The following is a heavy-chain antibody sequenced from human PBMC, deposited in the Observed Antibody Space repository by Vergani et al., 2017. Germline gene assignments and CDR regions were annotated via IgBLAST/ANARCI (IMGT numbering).Heavy chain of an antibody. D-gene: IGHD3-10*01. J-gene: IGHJ4*02. CDR3: AKDSRRGYYYGSGSYPGDFDY. CDR2: ISGSGGST. V-gene: IGHV3-23*01. CDR1: GFTFSSYA. Sequence: EVQLLESGGGLVQPGGSLRLSCAASGFTFSSYAMSWVRQAPGKGLEWVSAISGSGGSTYYADSVKGRFTISRDNSKNTLYLQMNSLRAEDTAVYYCAKDSRRGYYYGSGSYPGDFDYWGQGTLVTVSS.